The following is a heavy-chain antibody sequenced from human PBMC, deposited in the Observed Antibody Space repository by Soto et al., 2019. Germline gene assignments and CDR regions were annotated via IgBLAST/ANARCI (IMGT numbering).Heavy chain of an antibody. CDR3: ASGLSEYSSSFDY. V-gene: IGHV4-30-4*01. D-gene: IGHD6-6*01. J-gene: IGHJ4*02. CDR1: AGSISSGDYY. Sequence: QVQLQESGPGLVKPSQTLSLTCTVSAGSISSGDYYWSWIRQPPGKGLEWIGYIYYSGSTYYNPSINCRXXLSVDTSKTQFSLKLSSVTAADTAVYYCASGLSEYSSSFDYWGQGTLVTVSS. CDR2: IYYSGST.